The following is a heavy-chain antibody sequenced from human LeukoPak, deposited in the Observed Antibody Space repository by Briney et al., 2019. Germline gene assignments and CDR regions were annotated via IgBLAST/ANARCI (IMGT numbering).Heavy chain of an antibody. CDR2: ISYDGSNK. D-gene: IGHD2-15*01. V-gene: IGHV3-30*04. CDR1: GFTFSSYA. Sequence: GGSLRLSCAASGFTFSSYAMHWVRQAPGKGLEWVAVISYDGSNKYYADSVKGRFTISRDNSKNTLYPQMNSLRAEDTAVYYCARDLVVVVAATQELYYYGMDVWGQGTTVTVSS. CDR3: ARDLVVVVAATQELYYYGMDV. J-gene: IGHJ6*02.